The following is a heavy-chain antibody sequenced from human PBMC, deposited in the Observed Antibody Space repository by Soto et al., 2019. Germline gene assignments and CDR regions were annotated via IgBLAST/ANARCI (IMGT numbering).Heavy chain of an antibody. CDR2: INAGNGNT. J-gene: IGHJ6*02. Sequence: ASVKVSCKASGYTFTSYSMHWVRQAPGQRLEWMGWINAGNGNTKYSQKFQGRVTITRDTSASTAYMELSSLRSEDTAVYYCAREWELWGYLAYSGMDVWGQGTTLTVSS. D-gene: IGHD1-26*01. CDR1: GYTFTSYS. V-gene: IGHV1-3*01. CDR3: AREWELWGYLAYSGMDV.